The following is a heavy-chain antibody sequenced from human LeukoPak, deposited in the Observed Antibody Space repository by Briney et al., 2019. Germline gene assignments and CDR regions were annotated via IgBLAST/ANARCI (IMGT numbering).Heavy chain of an antibody. J-gene: IGHJ4*02. Sequence: SATLSLTCTVSGGSISSYYWSWIRQPPGKGLEWIGYIYYSGSTNYNPSLKSRVTISVDTSKNQFSLKLSSVTAADTAVYYCARMDSSSSEYFDYWGQGTLVTVSS. V-gene: IGHV4-59*01. D-gene: IGHD6-6*01. CDR1: GGSISSYY. CDR3: ARMDSSSSEYFDY. CDR2: IYYSGST.